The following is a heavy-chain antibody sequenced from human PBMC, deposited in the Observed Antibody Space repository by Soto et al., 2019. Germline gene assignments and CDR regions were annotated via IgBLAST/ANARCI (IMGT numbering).Heavy chain of an antibody. CDR3: ARGVVTGYYMDV. V-gene: IGHV3-21*01. CDR2: ISSSSSYI. Sequence: GGSLRLSCAASGFTFSSYSMNWVRQAPGKGLEWVSSISSSSSYIYYADSVKGRFTISRDNAKNSLYLQMNSLRAEDTAVYYCARGVVTGYYMDVWGKGTTVTV. D-gene: IGHD3-16*01. CDR1: GFTFSSYS. J-gene: IGHJ6*03.